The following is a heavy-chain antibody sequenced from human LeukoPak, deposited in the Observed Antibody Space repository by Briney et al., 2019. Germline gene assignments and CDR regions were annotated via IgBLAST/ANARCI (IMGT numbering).Heavy chain of an antibody. Sequence: PGGSLMLSCAASGFPFNSYWMSWVRQAPGKGLEWVANIKQDESEKYYVDSVKGRFTISRDNAKNSLYLQMNSLRAEDTAVYYCAKDGTTVTTWYFDYWGQGTLVTVSS. CDR1: GFPFNSYW. CDR2: IKQDESEK. D-gene: IGHD4-17*01. J-gene: IGHJ4*02. V-gene: IGHV3-7*01. CDR3: AKDGTTVTTWYFDY.